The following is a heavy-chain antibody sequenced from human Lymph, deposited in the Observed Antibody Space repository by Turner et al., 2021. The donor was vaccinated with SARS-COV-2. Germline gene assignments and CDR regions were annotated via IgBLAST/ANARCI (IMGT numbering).Heavy chain of an antibody. J-gene: IGHJ6*02. D-gene: IGHD3-3*01. CDR3: ARDVERYNDIWSGYSGGYGMDV. CDR1: GYTFTGSY. Sequence: QVQLVQSGAEVKKPGASVKVSCKASGYTFTGSYMHWVRQAPGQGLEWMGWINPNSGGTNYAQKFQGRVTMTRDTSISAAYMELSRLRSDDTAVYYCARDVERYNDIWSGYSGGYGMDVWGQGTTVTVSS. V-gene: IGHV1-2*02. CDR2: INPNSGGT.